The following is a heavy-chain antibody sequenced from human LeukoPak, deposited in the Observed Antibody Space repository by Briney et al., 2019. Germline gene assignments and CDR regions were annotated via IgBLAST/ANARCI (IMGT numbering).Heavy chain of an antibody. Sequence: GGSLRLSCAASGFTFSSYWMSWVRQAPGKGLEWVAKIKQDGSEKYYVDSVKGRFTISRDNAKNSLSLQMNSLRAEDTAVYYCTKANRQSGYDFYYYYYYMDIWGKGTTVTISS. CDR1: GFTFSSYW. J-gene: IGHJ6*03. CDR3: TKANRQSGYDFYYYYYYMDI. D-gene: IGHD5-12*01. V-gene: IGHV3-7*01. CDR2: IKQDGSEK.